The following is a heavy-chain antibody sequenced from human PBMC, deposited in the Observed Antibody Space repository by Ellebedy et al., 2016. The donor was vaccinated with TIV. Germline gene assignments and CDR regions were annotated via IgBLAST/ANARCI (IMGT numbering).Heavy chain of an antibody. CDR1: GFTFSTSW. V-gene: IGHV3-7*01. CDR3: ARDHVGAGRLAAFDY. J-gene: IGHJ4*02. CDR2: IKYDGSEK. D-gene: IGHD6-6*01. Sequence: GESLKISCTTSGFTFSTSWMDWVRQVPGRGLEWVANIKYDGSEKYYVDSVKGRFTISRDNAKNSLYRQMNSLRAEDTAVYYCARDHVGAGRLAAFDYWGQGTLVTVSS.